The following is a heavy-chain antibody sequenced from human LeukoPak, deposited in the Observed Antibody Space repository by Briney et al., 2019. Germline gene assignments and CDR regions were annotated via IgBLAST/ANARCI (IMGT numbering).Heavy chain of an antibody. CDR3: AREYSVPKQNRFGELIV. CDR1: GFTFSSYS. Sequence: GGSLRLSCAASGFTFSSYSMNWVRQAPGKGLEWVSSISSSSSHIYYADSVKGRFTISRDNAKNSLYLQMNSLRAEDTAVYYCAREYSVPKQNRFGELIVWGQGTLVTVSS. J-gene: IGHJ4*02. D-gene: IGHD3-10*01. CDR2: ISSSSSHI. V-gene: IGHV3-21*01.